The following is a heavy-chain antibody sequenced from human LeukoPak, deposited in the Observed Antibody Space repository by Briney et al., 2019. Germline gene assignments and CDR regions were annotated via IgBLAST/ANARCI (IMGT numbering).Heavy chain of an antibody. Sequence: GASVTVSCKASGYTFNTYGISWVRQAPGQGLEWMGWISGYNGNTDYAQKFQGRVTVTTDTSTSTAYMELRSLRSDDTAVYYCARDRRTVVTGGGQGSWFDPWGQGTLVTVSS. D-gene: IGHD4-23*01. CDR1: GYTFNTYG. CDR2: ISGYNGNT. CDR3: ARDRRTVVTGGGQGSWFDP. V-gene: IGHV1-18*01. J-gene: IGHJ5*02.